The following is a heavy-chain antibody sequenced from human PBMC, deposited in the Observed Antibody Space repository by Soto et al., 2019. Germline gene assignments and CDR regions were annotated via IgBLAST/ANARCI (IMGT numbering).Heavy chain of an antibody. D-gene: IGHD2-15*01. CDR1: AFSFSSYW. CDR3: ARPYCSGGSCYNWFDP. Sequence: GGSLRLSCAASAFSFSSYWMSWVRQAPGKGLQWVANIKQDGSQKYYVDSVKGRFTIYRDNAKNSLYLQMNSLGAEDTAIYYCARPYCSGGSCYNWFDPWGQGTLVTVSS. V-gene: IGHV3-7*03. CDR2: IKQDGSQK. J-gene: IGHJ5*02.